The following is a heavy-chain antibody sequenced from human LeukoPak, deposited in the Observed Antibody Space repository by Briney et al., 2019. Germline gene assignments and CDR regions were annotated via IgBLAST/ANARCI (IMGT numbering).Heavy chain of an antibody. Sequence: GEFLKISCKGSGYSFTSYWIGWVRQMPGKGLEWMGIIYPGDSDTRYSPSFQGQVTISADKSISTAYLQWSSLKASDTAMYYCARSSMVRGVIIYFDYWGQGTLVTVSS. CDR3: ARSSMVRGVIIYFDY. D-gene: IGHD3-10*01. J-gene: IGHJ4*02. V-gene: IGHV5-51*01. CDR2: IYPGDSDT. CDR1: GYSFTSYW.